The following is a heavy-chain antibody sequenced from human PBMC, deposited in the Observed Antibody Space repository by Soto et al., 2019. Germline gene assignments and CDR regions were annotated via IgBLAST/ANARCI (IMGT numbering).Heavy chain of an antibody. CDR2: IYYSGST. V-gene: IGHV4-31*02. CDR3: ARDFRRCSGGSCYQNWFDP. Sequence: SETLSLTWTVSGGSISSGGYYWSWIRQHPGKGLEWIGYIYYSGSTYYNPSLKSRVTISVDTSKNQFSLKLSSVTAADTAVYYCARDFRRCSGGSCYQNWFDPWGQGTLVTVSS. CDR1: GGSISSGGYY. J-gene: IGHJ5*02. D-gene: IGHD2-15*01.